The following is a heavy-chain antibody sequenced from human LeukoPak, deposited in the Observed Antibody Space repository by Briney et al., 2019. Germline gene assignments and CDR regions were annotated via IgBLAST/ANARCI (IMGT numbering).Heavy chain of an antibody. J-gene: IGHJ4*02. CDR3: AKNSTSGFFDY. Sequence: PPETLSLTCVVSGYSITNGDYWGWIRQSPGKGLEWIASIYNSASTHYNPSLKSRVTILVDTSKNEFSLKMRSVTAADTAVYYCAKNSTSGFFDYWGQGTLATVSS. CDR1: GYSITNGDY. V-gene: IGHV4-38-2*01. CDR2: IYNSAST. D-gene: IGHD3-10*01.